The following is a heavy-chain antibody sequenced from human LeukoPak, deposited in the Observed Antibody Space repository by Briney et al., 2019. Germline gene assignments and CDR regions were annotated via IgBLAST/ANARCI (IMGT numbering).Heavy chain of an antibody. D-gene: IGHD6-19*01. CDR1: GFTFSSYW. CDR2: INSDGSST. CDR3: ARFRSGWYIDS. Sequence: GGSLRLSCAASGFTFSSYWMHWVRQAPGKGLVWVSRINSDGSSTSYADSVKGRFTISRNNAKNSLYLQMNSLRDEDTAVYYCARFRSGWYIDSWGQGTLVTVSS. V-gene: IGHV3-74*01. J-gene: IGHJ4*02.